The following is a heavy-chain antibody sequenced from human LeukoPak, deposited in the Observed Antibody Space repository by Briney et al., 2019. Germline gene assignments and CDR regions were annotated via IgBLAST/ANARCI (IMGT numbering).Heavy chain of an antibody. D-gene: IGHD5-24*01. CDR3: AKLGGDGLDY. Sequence: GGSLRLSCAASGFSFRSYGMHWVRQAPGKGLEWVAVIWYDGSNEYYADSVKGRFAISRDNSKNTVYLQMNSLRAEDTAVYYCAKLGGDGLDYWGQGTLVTVSS. J-gene: IGHJ4*02. CDR2: IWYDGSNE. V-gene: IGHV3-33*06. CDR1: GFSFRSYG.